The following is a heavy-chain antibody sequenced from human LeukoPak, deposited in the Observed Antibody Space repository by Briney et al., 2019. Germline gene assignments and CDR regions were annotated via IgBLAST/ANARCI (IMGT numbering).Heavy chain of an antibody. CDR2: INHSGST. V-gene: IGHV4-34*01. CDR1: GGSFSGYY. Sequence: PSETLSLTCAVYGGSFSGYYWSWIRQPPGKGLEWIGEINHSGSTNYNPSLKSRVTISVDTSKNQFSLKLSSVTAADTAVYYCARGRRPAAIGGLLDYWGQGTLVTVSS. D-gene: IGHD2-2*01. J-gene: IGHJ4*02. CDR3: ARGRRPAAIGGLLDY.